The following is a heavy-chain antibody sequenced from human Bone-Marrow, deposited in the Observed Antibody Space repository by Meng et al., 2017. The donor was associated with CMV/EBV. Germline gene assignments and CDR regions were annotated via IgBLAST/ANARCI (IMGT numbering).Heavy chain of an antibody. Sequence: SVKVSCKASGYTFTSCDINGVRQATGQGLEWMGWMNPNSGNTGYAQKFQGRVTMTRNTSISTAYMELSSLRSEDTAVYYCATHGIIRRYCSSTSCYTGNVVDYWGQGTLVTVSS. CDR1: GYTFTSCD. J-gene: IGHJ4*02. V-gene: IGHV1-8*01. CDR3: ATHGIIRRYCSSTSCYTGNVVDY. D-gene: IGHD2-2*02. CDR2: MNPNSGNT.